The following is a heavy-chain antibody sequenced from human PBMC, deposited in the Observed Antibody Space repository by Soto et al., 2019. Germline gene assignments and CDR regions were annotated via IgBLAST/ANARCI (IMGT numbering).Heavy chain of an antibody. Sequence: SETLSLTCAFYGGSFSGYYCSWIRQPPGKGLEWIGEINHSGSTNYNPSLKIRVTISVDTSKNQFSLKLSSVTAADPAVYYCAREGRGDFWSGPTDYYDYKDVWGKGTTVTVSS. D-gene: IGHD3-3*01. CDR3: AREGRGDFWSGPTDYYDYKDV. CDR2: INHSGST. J-gene: IGHJ6*03. V-gene: IGHV4-34*01. CDR1: GGSFSGYY.